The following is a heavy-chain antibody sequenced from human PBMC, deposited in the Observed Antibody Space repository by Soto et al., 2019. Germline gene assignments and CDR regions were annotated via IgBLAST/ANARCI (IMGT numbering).Heavy chain of an antibody. Sequence: GASVKVCCKASGYTFTSYYMHWVRQAPGQGLEWMGIINPSGGSTSYAQKFQGRVTMTRDTSTSTVYMELSSLRSEDTAVYYCARGYCSSTSCYLQSYYYYYYMDVWGKGTTVTVSS. CDR3: ARGYCSSTSCYLQSYYYYYYMDV. V-gene: IGHV1-46*03. CDR1: GYTFTSYY. J-gene: IGHJ6*03. D-gene: IGHD2-2*01. CDR2: INPSGGST.